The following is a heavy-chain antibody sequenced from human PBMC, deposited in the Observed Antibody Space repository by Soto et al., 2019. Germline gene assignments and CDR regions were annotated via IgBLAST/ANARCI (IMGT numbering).Heavy chain of an antibody. CDR2: IYYSGNT. CDR3: ARDHLPQYYDVLTGYFLDAFDI. V-gene: IGHV4-31*03. D-gene: IGHD3-9*01. CDR1: GASISSGGYY. J-gene: IGHJ3*02. Sequence: QVQLQESGPGLVKPSQTLSLTCTVSGASISSGGYYWSWIRQHPGKGLEWIGYIYYSGNTYSNPSLTSRVTISIDTSKNQFSLKLSSVTAADTAVYYCARDHLPQYYDVLTGYFLDAFDIWGQGTLVTVSS.